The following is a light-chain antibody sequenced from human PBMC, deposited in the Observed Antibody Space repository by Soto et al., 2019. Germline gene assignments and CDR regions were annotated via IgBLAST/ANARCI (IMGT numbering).Light chain of an antibody. CDR1: ESGSTN. CDR2: GAS. CDR3: QQYSIRRT. Sequence: EIEMTQSSATLYLAPGERVTLSCRASESGSTNLAWYQQKAGHAPRLLIYGASTRATGIPARFSGSGSGTEFTLTISSLQSEDFADDDCQQYSIRRTFGQGTKVDIK. J-gene: IGKJ1*01. V-gene: IGKV3-15*01.